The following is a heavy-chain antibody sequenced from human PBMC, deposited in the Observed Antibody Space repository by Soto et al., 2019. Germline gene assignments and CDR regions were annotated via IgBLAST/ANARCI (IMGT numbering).Heavy chain of an antibody. D-gene: IGHD7-27*01. V-gene: IGHV4-28*01. CDR3: ATGYNWFDP. CDR2: IYYSGST. CDR1: GYSISSTHW. Sequence: PSETLSLTCAVSGYSISSTHWWGWIRQAPGKGLEWIAYIYYSGSTYYNPSLKSRVTMSVDTSKNHFSLKLSSVTAADTAVYYCATGYNWFDPWGQGTLVTVS. J-gene: IGHJ5*02.